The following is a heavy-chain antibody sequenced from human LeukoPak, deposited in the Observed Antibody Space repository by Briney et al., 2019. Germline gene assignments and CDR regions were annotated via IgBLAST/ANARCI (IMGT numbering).Heavy chain of an antibody. J-gene: IGHJ4*02. CDR1: GFIFSDVW. D-gene: IGHD6-19*01. Sequence: GGSLRLSCAASGFIFSDVWMNWVRQAPGKGLEWVGRIKRKSDGETSAYAAPVKGRFTISRDDSKNTLFLQMNSLKTEDTAMYYCTADTPSSSSQAFDHWGQGTLVTVSS. CDR3: TADTPSSSSQAFDH. CDR2: IKRKSDGETS. V-gene: IGHV3-15*07.